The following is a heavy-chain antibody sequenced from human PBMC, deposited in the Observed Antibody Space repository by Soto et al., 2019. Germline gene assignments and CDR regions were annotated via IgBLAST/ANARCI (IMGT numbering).Heavy chain of an antibody. D-gene: IGHD3-10*01. CDR2: ISGSGSNP. V-gene: IGHV3-23*01. Sequence: EVQVLESGGGLVQPGGSLRLSCAASGFTFSSYAMSWVRQAPGQGLEWVSAISGSGSNPYYADSVKGRFTFSRDNTTNALSLKMTGLRTDGTARYYCAISGSMTIRGGCDQWGQLTLVTVSS. J-gene: IGHJ4*02. CDR1: GFTFSSYA. CDR3: AISGSMTIRGGCDQ.